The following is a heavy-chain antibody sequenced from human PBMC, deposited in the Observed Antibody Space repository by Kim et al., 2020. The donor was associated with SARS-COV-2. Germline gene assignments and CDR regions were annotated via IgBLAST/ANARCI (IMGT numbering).Heavy chain of an antibody. J-gene: IGHJ6*03. Sequence: SRVTISVDTSKNQFSLKLSSVTAADTAVYYCARDNVLRYFDRTYYYYMDVWGKGTTVTVSS. CDR3: ARDNVLRYFDRTYYYYMDV. V-gene: IGHV4-59*01. D-gene: IGHD3-9*01.